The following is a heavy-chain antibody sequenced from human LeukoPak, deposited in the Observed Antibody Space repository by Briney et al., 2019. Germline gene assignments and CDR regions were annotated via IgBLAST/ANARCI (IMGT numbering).Heavy chain of an antibody. CDR1: GFTFSSYW. Sequence: PGGSLRLSCTASGFTFSSYWMHWVRHAPGKGLIWVSRINSDGGSTYYADSVKGRFTISRDNAKNTLYLQMSSLRAEDTAVYYCASHSISWYYYYYMDVWGKGTTVTVSS. V-gene: IGHV3-74*01. J-gene: IGHJ6*03. CDR3: ASHSISWYYYYYMDV. D-gene: IGHD6-13*01. CDR2: INSDGGST.